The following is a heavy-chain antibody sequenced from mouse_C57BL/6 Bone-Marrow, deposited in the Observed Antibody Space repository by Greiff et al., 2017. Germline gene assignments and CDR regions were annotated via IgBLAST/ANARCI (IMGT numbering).Heavy chain of an antibody. D-gene: IGHD2-10*02. CDR2: IDPSDSYT. V-gene: IGHV1-69*01. CDR3: ERRTSKGVCTMDD. Sequence: QVQLQQPGAELVMPGASVKLSCTASGYTFTSYWMHWVKQRPGQGLEWIGEIDPSDSYTNYNQKFTGKSTLTVDKSSSTAYMQLRSLTSADSAVNNCERRTSKGVCTMDDWGQGTSVTVSS. CDR1: GYTFTSYW. J-gene: IGHJ4*01.